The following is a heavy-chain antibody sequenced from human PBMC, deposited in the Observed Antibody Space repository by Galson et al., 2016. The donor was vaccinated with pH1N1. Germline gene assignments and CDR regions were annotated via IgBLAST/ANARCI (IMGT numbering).Heavy chain of an antibody. Sequence: SVKVSCKASGYTFTTSYIHWVRQVPGQGLEWMGLINPSGGSTSYAPKFQGRVTMTRDTSTSTVYMELTSLRSEDTALYFCARDGYGDYVGGDYWGQGTLVTVSS. CDR2: INPSGGST. D-gene: IGHD4-17*01. CDR1: GYTFTTSY. V-gene: IGHV1-46*01. CDR3: ARDGYGDYVGGDY. J-gene: IGHJ4*02.